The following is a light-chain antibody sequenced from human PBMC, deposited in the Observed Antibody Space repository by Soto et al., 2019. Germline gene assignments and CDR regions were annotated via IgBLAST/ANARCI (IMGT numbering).Light chain of an antibody. CDR2: DVS. V-gene: IGLV2-14*01. CDR3: SSYTSSSTLN. CDR1: SSDVGGYNY. Sequence: QSALTQPASVSGSPGQSITISCTGTSSDVGGYNYVSWYQQHPGKAPKLMIYDVSYRPSGVSDRFSGSKSGNTASLTISGLQAEDEADYYCSSYTSSSTLNFGTGTSVTVL. J-gene: IGLJ1*01.